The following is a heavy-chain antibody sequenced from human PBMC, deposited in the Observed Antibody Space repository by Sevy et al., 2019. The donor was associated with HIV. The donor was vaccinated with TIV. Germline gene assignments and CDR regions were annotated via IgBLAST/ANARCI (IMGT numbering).Heavy chain of an antibody. CDR2: ISYDGSEK. CDR3: ARAQGVLLWFGEFPL. CDR1: GFTFSSYV. Sequence: GGSLRLSCAASGFTFSSYVMHWVRQAPGKGLEWVAVISYDGSEKYHADSVKGRFTISRDNFKNTLYLQMNSLRTEDTAVYYCARAQGVLLWFGEFPLWGQGTLVTVSS. V-gene: IGHV3-30*04. J-gene: IGHJ4*02. D-gene: IGHD3-10*01.